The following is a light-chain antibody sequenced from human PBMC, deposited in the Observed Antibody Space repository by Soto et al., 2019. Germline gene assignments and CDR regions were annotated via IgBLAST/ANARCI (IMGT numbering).Light chain of an antibody. CDR1: QSISSW. CDR3: QQYNSYLGT. Sequence: DIQMTQSPSTLSASVGDRVTITCRASQSISSWLAWYQQKPGKAPKLLIYDASSLESGVPSRFSGSGSVKEFTLTISSLQPDDFATYYCQQYNSYLGTFGQGTKMEIK. J-gene: IGKJ2*01. V-gene: IGKV1-5*01. CDR2: DAS.